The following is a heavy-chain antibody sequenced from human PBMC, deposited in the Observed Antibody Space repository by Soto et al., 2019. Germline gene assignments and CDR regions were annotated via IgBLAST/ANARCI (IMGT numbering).Heavy chain of an antibody. D-gene: IGHD4-17*01. CDR1: GFTFSDHY. CDR3: ARELMTTVTFFVF. V-gene: IGHV3-72*01. Sequence: EVQLVESGGDLVQPGGSLRLSCVASGFTFSDHYMDWVRQAPGKGLEWVGRTRNKANGYTTEYAASVKGRFIISRDDSKNSLYLQMNSLKTEDTAVYYCARELMTTVTFFVFWGQGTLVTVSS. J-gene: IGHJ4*02. CDR2: TRNKANGYTT.